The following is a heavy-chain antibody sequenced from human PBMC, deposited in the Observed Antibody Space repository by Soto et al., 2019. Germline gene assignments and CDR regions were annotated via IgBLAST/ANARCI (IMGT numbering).Heavy chain of an antibody. CDR3: AREGILGLFDAYDL. Sequence: QDQLVQSGAEVKKPGASVKVSCKASVFTSSGISWVRQAPGQRLEWMGWISTHNGNTIYAQKFQGRVIMTMDTSTTTVYMELRSLRPDATAVYLCAREGILGLFDAYDLWGQVTMVTVSS. CDR1: VFTSSG. J-gene: IGHJ3*01. CDR2: ISTHNGNT. V-gene: IGHV1-18*04. D-gene: IGHD3-10*01.